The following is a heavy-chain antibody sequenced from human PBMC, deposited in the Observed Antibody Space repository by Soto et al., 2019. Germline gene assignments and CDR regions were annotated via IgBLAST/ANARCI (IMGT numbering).Heavy chain of an antibody. CDR1: GFTFSSYA. CDR3: AREYDILTASDY. J-gene: IGHJ4*02. Sequence: QVQLVESGGGVVQPGRSLRLSCAASGFTFSSYAMHWVRQAPGKGLEWVAVISYDGSNKYYADSVKGRFTISRDNSKNTLYLQMNSLRAEDTAVYYCAREYDILTASDYWGQGTLVTVSS. D-gene: IGHD3-9*01. CDR2: ISYDGSNK. V-gene: IGHV3-30-3*01.